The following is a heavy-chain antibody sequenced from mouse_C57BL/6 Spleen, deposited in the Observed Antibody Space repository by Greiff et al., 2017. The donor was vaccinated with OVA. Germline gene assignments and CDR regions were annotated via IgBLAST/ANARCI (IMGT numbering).Heavy chain of an antibody. J-gene: IGHJ1*03. CDR3: GRRDWYFDV. V-gene: IGHV2-2*01. CDR2: IWSGGST. CDR1: GFSLTSYG. Sequence: QVQLQQSGPGLVQPSQSLSITCTVSGFSLTSYGVHWVRQSPGKGLEWLGVIWSGGSTDYNAAFISRMSTSKDNSASLVFFKMTSVQADDTARYYCGRRDWYFDVWGTGTTVTVSS.